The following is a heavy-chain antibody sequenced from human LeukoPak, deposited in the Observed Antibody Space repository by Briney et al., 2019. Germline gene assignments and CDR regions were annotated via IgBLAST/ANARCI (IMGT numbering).Heavy chain of an antibody. J-gene: IGHJ4*02. CDR3: ARRRSGYCTNGVCYYFDY. CDR1: GGSISSGGYY. D-gene: IGHD2-8*01. CDR2: IYYSGST. V-gene: IGHV4-31*03. Sequence: SQTLSLTCTVSGGSISSGGYYWSWIRQHPGKGLEWIGYIYYSGSTYYNPSLKSRVTISLDTSKNQFSLKLSSVTAADTAVYYCARRRSGYCTNGVCYYFDYWGQGTLVTVSS.